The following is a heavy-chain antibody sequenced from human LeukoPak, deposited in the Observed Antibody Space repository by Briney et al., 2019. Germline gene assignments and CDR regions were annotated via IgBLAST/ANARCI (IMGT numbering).Heavy chain of an antibody. V-gene: IGHV3-11*04. Sequence: PGGSLRLSCAASGFTFSDYYMSWIRQAPGKGLEWVSYISSSGSTIYYADSVKGRFTISRDNAKNSLYLQMNSLRAEDTAVYYCARDFRPDDFWSGRFDYWGQGTLVTVSS. CDR2: ISSSGSTI. CDR1: GFTFSDYY. D-gene: IGHD3-3*01. J-gene: IGHJ4*02. CDR3: ARDFRPDDFWSGRFDY.